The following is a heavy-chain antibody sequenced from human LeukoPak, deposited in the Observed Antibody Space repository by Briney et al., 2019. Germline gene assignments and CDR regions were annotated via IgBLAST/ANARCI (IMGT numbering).Heavy chain of an antibody. CDR3: ARGSAWYVAY. D-gene: IGHD6-19*01. CDR1: GYTFTDFA. Sequence: ASVKVSCKASGYTFTDFAMRWGRQAPGQRLEWMGWINTGTDDSKYSQKFQGRVTSTRDTSARIVYMELSSLIFEDAAVYYCARGSAWYVAYWGQETLVTVSS. J-gene: IGHJ4*02. V-gene: IGHV1-3*04. CDR2: INTGTDDS.